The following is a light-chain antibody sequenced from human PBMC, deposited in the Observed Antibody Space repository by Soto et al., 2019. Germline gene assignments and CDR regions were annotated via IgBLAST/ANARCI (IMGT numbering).Light chain of an antibody. CDR2: AAS. CDR3: QQRKSYPIT. Sequence: DLQLTQSPSFLSASVGDRVTIPCRASQDINTYLAWYQQKPGKAPKLLIFAASTLQNGVPSRFSGSGSGTEFTVTITSLQPEDFATYYCQQRKSYPITFGQGTRLEIK. J-gene: IGKJ5*01. CDR1: QDINTY. V-gene: IGKV1-9*01.